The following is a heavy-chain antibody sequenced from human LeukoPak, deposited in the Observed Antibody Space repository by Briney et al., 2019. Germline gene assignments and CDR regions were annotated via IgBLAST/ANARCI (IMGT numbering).Heavy chain of an antibody. CDR2: IYTSGIISGNT. J-gene: IGHJ3*02. V-gene: IGHV4-4*07. D-gene: IGHD3-22*01. CDR3: ARDRYYYDTSGYYSAFET. Sequence: SETLSLTCTVSGGSTSSYYWSWIRQPPGKGLEWIGRIYTSGIISGNTNYNPSLKSRVTMSVDTSKNQFSLNLTSVTAADTAVYSCARDRYYYDTSGYYSAFETWGQGTMVTVSS. CDR1: GGSTSSYY.